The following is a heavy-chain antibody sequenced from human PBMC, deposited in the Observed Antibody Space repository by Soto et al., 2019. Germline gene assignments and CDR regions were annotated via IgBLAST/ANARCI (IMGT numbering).Heavy chain of an antibody. Sequence: GESLQISCKGSGYSFTSYWIGWVRQMPGKGLEWMGIIYPGDSDTRYSPSFQGQVTISADKSISTAYLQWSSLKASETAMYYCASSLLEQPGEHYYYYGMDVWGQGTTVTVSS. V-gene: IGHV5-51*01. CDR1: GYSFTSYW. CDR3: ASSLLEQPGEHYYYYGMDV. D-gene: IGHD3-16*01. J-gene: IGHJ6*02. CDR2: IYPGDSDT.